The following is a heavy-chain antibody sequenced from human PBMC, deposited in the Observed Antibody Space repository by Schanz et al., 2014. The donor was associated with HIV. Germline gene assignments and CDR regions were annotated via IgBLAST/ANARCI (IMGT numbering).Heavy chain of an antibody. J-gene: IGHJ4*02. Sequence: ARLVQSGAEVKRPGASVTVSCTAAGSTFPDLDVNWVRQAAGQGLEWMGWINSDNGTNYAQEFQGRVTMTRDTSITTAYMEMSSLRSDDTAVYYCARGGHYTKDWLGGGDYWGQGTLVTVSS. V-gene: IGHV1-2*02. D-gene: IGHD3-3*01. CDR2: INSDNGT. CDR1: GSTFPDLD. CDR3: ARGGHYTKDWLGGGDY.